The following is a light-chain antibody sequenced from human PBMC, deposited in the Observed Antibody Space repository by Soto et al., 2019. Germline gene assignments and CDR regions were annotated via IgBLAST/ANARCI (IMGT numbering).Light chain of an antibody. CDR3: QQRSDWPPCT. CDR2: DET. V-gene: IGKV3-11*01. J-gene: IGKJ1*01. Sequence: EIVLTQSPAILSLSPGARATLSCRTSQSVGSSLTWYQVKPGQTPKVLIYDETNRATGIPDRFSGSGSGTDVTLTIASPEPEEFAFYYCQQRSDWPPCTFRQGTKVEVK. CDR1: QSVGSS.